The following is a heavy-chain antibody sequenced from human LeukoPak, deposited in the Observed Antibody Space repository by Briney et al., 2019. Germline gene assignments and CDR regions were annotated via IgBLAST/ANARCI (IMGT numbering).Heavy chain of an antibody. J-gene: IGHJ4*02. D-gene: IGHD3-10*01. V-gene: IGHV1-69*13. CDR3: ARDYYGSGSFVAFDI. CDR2: IIPIFGTA. CDR1: GGTFSSYA. Sequence: SVKVSCKASGGTFSSYAISWVRQAPGQGLEWMGGIIPIFGTANYAQKFQGRVTITADESTSTAYMELSSLRSEDTAVYYCARDYYGSGSFVAFDIWGQGTLVTVSS.